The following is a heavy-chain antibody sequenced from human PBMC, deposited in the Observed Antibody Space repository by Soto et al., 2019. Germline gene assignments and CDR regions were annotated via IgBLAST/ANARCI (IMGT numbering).Heavy chain of an antibody. CDR2: IKSKTDGGTT. D-gene: IGHD3-3*01. Sequence: PGGSLRLSCAASGSTFSNAWMSWVRQAPGKGLEWVGRIKSKTDGGTTDYAAPVKGRFTISRDDSKNTLYLQMNSLKTEDTAVYYCTTVYLYDFWSGYRGYFDYWGQGTLVTVSS. V-gene: IGHV3-15*01. CDR1: GSTFSNAW. J-gene: IGHJ4*02. CDR3: TTVYLYDFWSGYRGYFDY.